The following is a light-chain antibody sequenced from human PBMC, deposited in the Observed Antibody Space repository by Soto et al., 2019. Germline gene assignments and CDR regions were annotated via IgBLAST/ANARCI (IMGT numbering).Light chain of an antibody. CDR3: RSYAGSNNADV. CDR1: SSDVGGYNY. CDR2: DVS. V-gene: IGLV2-8*01. J-gene: IGLJ1*01. Sequence: QSVLTQPPSASGSPGQSVTISCTGTSSDVGGYNYVSWYQQHPGKAPKLMIYDVSKRPSGVPDRFSGSKSGNTASLTVSGLQAEDEADYYCRSYAGSNNADVFGTGTKLTVL.